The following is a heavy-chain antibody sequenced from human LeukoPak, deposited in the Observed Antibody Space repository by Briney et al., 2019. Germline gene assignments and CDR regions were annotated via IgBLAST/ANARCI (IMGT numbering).Heavy chain of an antibody. CDR3: ATAPFFYGSGFDP. CDR2: INPSGGST. J-gene: IGHJ5*02. Sequence: ASVKVSCKASGYTFTSYYMHWVRQAPGQGLEGMGIINPSGGSTSYAQKFQGRVTMTRDTSTSTVYMELSSLRSEDTAVYYCATAPFFYGSGFDPWGQGTLVTVSS. V-gene: IGHV1-46*01. D-gene: IGHD4-17*01. CDR1: GYTFTSYY.